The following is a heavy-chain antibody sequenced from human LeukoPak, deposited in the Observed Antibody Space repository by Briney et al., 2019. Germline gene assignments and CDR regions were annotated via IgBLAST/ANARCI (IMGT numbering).Heavy chain of an antibody. Sequence: SETLSLTCTVSGGSVNNYYWSWIRQPPGKGLDWIGYIYRGNTKYNPSLKSRVTISMDTSQNQISLKLISVTAADTALYYCAGHAAISAAGTAPFDNWGQGTLVTVSS. CDR2: IYRGNT. J-gene: IGHJ4*02. CDR3: AGHAAISAAGTAPFDN. CDR1: GGSVNNYY. D-gene: IGHD6-13*01. V-gene: IGHV4-59*08.